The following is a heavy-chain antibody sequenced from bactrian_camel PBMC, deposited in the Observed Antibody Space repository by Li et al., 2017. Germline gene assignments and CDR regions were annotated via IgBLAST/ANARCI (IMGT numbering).Heavy chain of an antibody. V-gene: IGHV3S40*01. CDR1: GFAGSSLY. Sequence: VQLVESGGGSVQAGESLRLSCVASGFAGSSLYMAWFRQAPGNEREGVAAIDNAGSATYTYVVQGRFTISKDSAKNTLYLQMNSLKPEDTAVYYCATGWVEYWYNYWGQGTQVTVS. D-gene: IGHD3*01. CDR2: IDNAGSAT. J-gene: IGHJ4*01. CDR3: ATGWVEYWYNY.